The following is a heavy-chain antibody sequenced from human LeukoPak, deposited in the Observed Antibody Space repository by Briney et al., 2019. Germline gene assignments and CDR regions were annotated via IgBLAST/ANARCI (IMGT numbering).Heavy chain of an antibody. Sequence: PSETLSLTCSVSGGSISSRSYYWGWIRQPPGKGLEWIGSIYYSGSTYYNPSLKSRVTISVDTSKNQVSLKLSSVTAADTAVYYCARVPTVTFFDYWGQGTLATVSS. CDR2: IYYSGST. D-gene: IGHD4-17*01. V-gene: IGHV4-39*01. J-gene: IGHJ4*02. CDR3: ARVPTVTFFDY. CDR1: GGSISSRSYY.